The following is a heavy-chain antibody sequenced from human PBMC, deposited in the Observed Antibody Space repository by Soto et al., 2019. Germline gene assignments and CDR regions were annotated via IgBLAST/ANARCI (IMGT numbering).Heavy chain of an antibody. Sequence: QVQLVQSGAEVKKPGASVKVSCKASGYTFTSYGISWVRQAPGQGLEWMGWISAYNGNTNYAQKLQGRVTLTTDTSTSTADMELRSLRSDDTAVYYCAREKMGSFVVVVAATSPLEAFDIWGQGTMVTVSS. CDR2: ISAYNGNT. CDR3: AREKMGSFVVVVAATSPLEAFDI. J-gene: IGHJ3*02. CDR1: GYTFTSYG. D-gene: IGHD2-15*01. V-gene: IGHV1-18*01.